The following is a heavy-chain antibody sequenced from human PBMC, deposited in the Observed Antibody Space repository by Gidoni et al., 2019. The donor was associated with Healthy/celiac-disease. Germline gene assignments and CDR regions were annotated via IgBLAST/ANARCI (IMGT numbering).Heavy chain of an antibody. CDR2: IIPIFGTA. CDR1: GRTFSSYA. D-gene: IGHD3-22*01. J-gene: IGHJ6*02. CDR3: ARWDSSGYYSNRNYYYGMDV. V-gene: IGHV1-69*01. Sequence: QVQLVQSRAEVKTPGSSVQVSCQGSGRTFSSYAISWVRQAPGQGLEWMGGIIPIFGTANYAQKFQGRVTITADESTSTAYMELSSLRSEDTAVYYCARWDSSGYYSNRNYYYGMDVWGQGTTVTVSS.